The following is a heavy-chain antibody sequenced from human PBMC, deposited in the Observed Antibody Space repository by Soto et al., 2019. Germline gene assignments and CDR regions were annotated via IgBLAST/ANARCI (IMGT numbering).Heavy chain of an antibody. CDR2: IYPGDSDT. Sequence: GESLKISCKGSGYSFTSYWIGWVRQMPGKGLEWMGIIYPGDSDTRYSPSFQGQVTISADKSISTAYLQWSSLKASDTAMYYCAGVGGPPRNYYYYGMDVWGQGTTVTVSS. J-gene: IGHJ6*02. D-gene: IGHD3-16*01. V-gene: IGHV5-51*01. CDR3: AGVGGPPRNYYYYGMDV. CDR1: GYSFTSYW.